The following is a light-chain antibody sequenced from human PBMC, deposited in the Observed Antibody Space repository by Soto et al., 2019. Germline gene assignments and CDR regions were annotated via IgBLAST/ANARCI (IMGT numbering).Light chain of an antibody. CDR3: QQYNNWPPDRT. V-gene: IGKV3-15*01. Sequence: EIVMTQSPATLSVSPGERATLSCRASQSVGSNLAWYQQKPGQAPRLLIYGASTRAPGIPARFSGSGSGTEFTLTISSLQSEHFAIYFCQQYNNWPPDRTFGQGTKVEIK. CDR2: GAS. J-gene: IGKJ1*01. CDR1: QSVGSN.